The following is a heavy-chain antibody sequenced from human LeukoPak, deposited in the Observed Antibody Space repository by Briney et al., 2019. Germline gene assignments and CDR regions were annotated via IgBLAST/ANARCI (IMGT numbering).Heavy chain of an antibody. CDR1: GGTFSSYA. J-gene: IGHJ3*02. CDR3: ARGRDTAMRLSYFPSLDI. D-gene: IGHD5-18*01. V-gene: IGHV1-69*13. CDR2: IIPIFGTA. Sequence: SVKVSCKASGGTFSSYAISWVRQAPGQGLEWMGGIIPIFGTANYAQKFQGRVTITADESTSTAYMELNSLRSEDTAVYYCARGRDTAMRLSYFPSLDIWGQGTMVTVSS.